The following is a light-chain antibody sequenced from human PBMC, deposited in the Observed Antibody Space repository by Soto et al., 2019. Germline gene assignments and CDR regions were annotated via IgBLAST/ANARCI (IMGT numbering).Light chain of an antibody. CDR2: TAS. Sequence: EIVLTQSPGTLSLSPGERATLSCTASQNIGSSYVAWYQQRPGQAPRLLIYTASYRATGIPERFSGSGSGADFTLTISRLEPEDFALYYCQQYGIAPWTFGQGTKVDIK. CDR3: QQYGIAPWT. J-gene: IGKJ1*01. CDR1: QNIGSSY. V-gene: IGKV3-20*01.